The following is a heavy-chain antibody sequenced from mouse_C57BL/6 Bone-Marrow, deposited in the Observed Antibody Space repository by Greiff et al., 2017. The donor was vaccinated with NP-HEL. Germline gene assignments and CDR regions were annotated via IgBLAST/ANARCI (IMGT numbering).Heavy chain of an antibody. CDR1: GFTFSDFY. Sequence: EVQVVESGGGLVQSGRSLRLSCATSGFTFSDFYMEWVRQAPGKGLGWIAASRNKANDYTTEYSASVKGRFIVSRDTSQSILYLQMNALRAEDTAIYYCARDYYYGSSYRDYAMDYWGQGTSVTVSS. CDR2: SRNKANDYTT. CDR3: ARDYYYGSSYRDYAMDY. J-gene: IGHJ4*01. V-gene: IGHV7-1*01. D-gene: IGHD1-1*01.